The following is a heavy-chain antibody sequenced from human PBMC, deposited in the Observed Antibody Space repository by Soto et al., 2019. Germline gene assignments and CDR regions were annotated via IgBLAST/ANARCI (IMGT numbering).Heavy chain of an antibody. Sequence: QLQLQESGSGRVKPSQTLSLTCAVSGGSISSGGYSWRWIRQPPGKGLEWIGYIYHSGSTYYNPSLKSRVTISVDRSEHQFSLKLSSVTAADTAVYYCARVPSPWGQGTLVTVSS. CDR3: ARVPSP. V-gene: IGHV4-30-2*01. CDR2: IYHSGST. CDR1: GGSISSGGYS. J-gene: IGHJ5*02.